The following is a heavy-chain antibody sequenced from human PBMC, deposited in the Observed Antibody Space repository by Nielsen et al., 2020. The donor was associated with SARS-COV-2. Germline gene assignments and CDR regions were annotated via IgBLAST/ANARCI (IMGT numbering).Heavy chain of an antibody. D-gene: IGHD3-3*01. J-gene: IGHJ5*02. CDR2: IKSKTDGGTT. CDR3: TTAYYDCWSGYYNWFDP. Sequence: WLRQPPGKGLEWVGRIKSKTDGGTTDYAAPVKGRFTISRDDSKNTLYLQMNSLKTEDTAVYYCTTAYYDCWSGYYNWFDPWGQGTLVTVSS. V-gene: IGHV3-15*01.